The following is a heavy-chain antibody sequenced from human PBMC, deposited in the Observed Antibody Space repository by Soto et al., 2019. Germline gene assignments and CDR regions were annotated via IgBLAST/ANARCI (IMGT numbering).Heavy chain of an antibody. CDR3: ARAQVSGTIEIGFSV. J-gene: IGHJ3*01. CDR2: IIPVFGLV. D-gene: IGHD1-26*01. V-gene: IGHV1-69*01. CDR1: GGTPSNSA. Sequence: QVHLLLQSGAEVKKPGSSVEVSCKASGGTPSNSAISWVRQAPGQGLEWMGGIIPVFGLVKYAQNFQGRVTITADESTNTAYMELSSLKSEDTAVYYCARAQVSGTIEIGFSVWGQGTLVTVSS.